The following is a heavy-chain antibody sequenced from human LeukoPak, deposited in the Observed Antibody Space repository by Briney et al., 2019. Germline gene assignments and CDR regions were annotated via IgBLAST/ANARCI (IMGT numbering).Heavy chain of an antibody. CDR1: GFSLSTSGMR. D-gene: IGHD3-22*01. V-gene: IGHV2-70*04. CDR3: ARMVDSSGYYSLDNSYLLDAFDI. Sequence: ESGPALVKPTQTLTLTCTFSGFSLSTSGMRVSWIRQPPGKALEWLARIDWDDDKFYSTSLKTRLTISKDTSKNQVVLTMTNMDPVDTATYYCARMVDSSGYYSLDNSYLLDAFDIWGQGTMVTVSS. CDR2: IDWDDDK. J-gene: IGHJ3*02.